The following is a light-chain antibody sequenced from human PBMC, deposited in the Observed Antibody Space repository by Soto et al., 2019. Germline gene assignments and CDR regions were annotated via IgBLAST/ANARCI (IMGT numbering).Light chain of an antibody. CDR2: YDD. J-gene: IGLJ2*01. V-gene: IGLV1-36*01. Sequence: SVLTQPSSVSEAPRQRVTISCSGSSSNIGKNAVTWYQQVPGKATKLIIYYDDLLPSGVSDRFSGSKSGSSASLAVSGLQSEDEADYYCAAWDDSRNGPVFGGGTQLPVL. CDR1: SSNIGKNA. CDR3: AAWDDSRNGPV.